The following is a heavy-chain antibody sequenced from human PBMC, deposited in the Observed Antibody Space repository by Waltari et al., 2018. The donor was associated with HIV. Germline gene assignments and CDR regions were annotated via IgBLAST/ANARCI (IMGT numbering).Heavy chain of an antibody. J-gene: IGHJ4*02. CDR3: AKDMRRDVYSGSCID. CDR2: ISWNSGTI. Sequence: EVYLVEFGGGLVQTGRSLRLSCAASGFTSGFTFDSSAMHWVRQAPGKGLERVSGISWNSGTIGYADSVKGRFTISRDNAKNSLYLQMNSLRAEDTALYYCAKDMRRDVYSGSCIDWGQGTLVTVSS. CDR1: GFTFDSSA. D-gene: IGHD1-26*01. V-gene: IGHV3-9*01.